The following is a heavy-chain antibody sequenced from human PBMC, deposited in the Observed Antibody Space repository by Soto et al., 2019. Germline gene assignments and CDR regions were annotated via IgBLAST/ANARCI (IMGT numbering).Heavy chain of an antibody. D-gene: IGHD3-10*01. Sequence: QVQLQESGPGLVKPSQTLSLTCTVSGGSISSGYYYWSWIRQPPGKGLEWIGYIYYSGSTYYNPSLKSRVTISVATSKNQFSMTLSSVTAADTAVYYGAGVQYDYGSGSYDFDYWGQGTLVTVSS. V-gene: IGHV4-30-4*01. CDR3: AGVQYDYGSGSYDFDY. J-gene: IGHJ4*02. CDR1: GGSISSGYYY. CDR2: IYYSGST.